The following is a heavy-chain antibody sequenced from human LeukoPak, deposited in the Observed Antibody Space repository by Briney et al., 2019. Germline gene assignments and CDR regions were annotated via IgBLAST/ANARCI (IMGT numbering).Heavy chain of an antibody. J-gene: IGHJ4*02. D-gene: IGHD2-2*01. CDR2: IYHSGST. V-gene: IGHV4-4*02. Sequence: SETLSLTCAVSGGSISSSNWWSWIRQPPGKGLEWIGEIYHSGSTNYNPSLKSRVTISVDKSKTQFSLKLSSVTAADTAVYYCAGKPVVPAAMTYFDYWGQGTLVTVSS. CDR3: AGKPVVPAAMTYFDY. CDR1: GGSISSSNW.